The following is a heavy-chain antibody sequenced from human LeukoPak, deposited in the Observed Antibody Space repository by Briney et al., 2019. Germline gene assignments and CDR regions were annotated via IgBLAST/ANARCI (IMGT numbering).Heavy chain of an antibody. D-gene: IGHD3-3*01. CDR1: GGSISNYY. CDR2: IYYSRRT. V-gene: IGHV4-59*01. CDR3: ARNDFWSGYSDWFDP. Sequence: SETLSLTCTVSGGSISNYYWSWIRQPPGKGLEWIGYIYYSRRTNYNPSLRSRITISIDTSKNQFSLKLSSVTAADTAVYYCARNDFWSGYSDWFDPWGQGTLVTVSS. J-gene: IGHJ5*02.